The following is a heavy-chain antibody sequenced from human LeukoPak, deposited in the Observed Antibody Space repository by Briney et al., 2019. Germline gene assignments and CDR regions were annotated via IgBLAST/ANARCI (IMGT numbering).Heavy chain of an antibody. D-gene: IGHD6-19*01. CDR1: GGSISSSSYY. CDR3: ARVRQQWPVDAFDI. CDR2: IYYSGST. J-gene: IGHJ3*02. V-gene: IGHV4-39*07. Sequence: SETLSLTCTVSGGSISSSSYYRGWIRQPPGKGLEWIGSIYYSGSTYYNPSLRSRVTISVDTSKNQFSLKLSSVTAADTAVYYCARVRQQWPVDAFDIWGQGTMVTVSS.